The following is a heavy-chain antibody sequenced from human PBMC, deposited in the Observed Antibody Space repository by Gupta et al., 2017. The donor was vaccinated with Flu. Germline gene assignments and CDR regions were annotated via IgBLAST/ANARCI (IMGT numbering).Heavy chain of an antibody. V-gene: IGHV3-53*02. CDR3: QVNIVATIGYDAFDI. D-gene: IGHD5-12*01. Sequence: EVQLVETGGGLIQPGGSLRLSCAASGFTVSSNYMSWVRQAPGKGLEWVSVIYSGGSTYYADSVKGRFTISRDNSKNTLYLQMNSLRAEDTAVYYCQVNIVATIGYDAFDIWGQGTMVTVSS. J-gene: IGHJ3*02. CDR1: GFTVSSNY. CDR2: IYSGGST.